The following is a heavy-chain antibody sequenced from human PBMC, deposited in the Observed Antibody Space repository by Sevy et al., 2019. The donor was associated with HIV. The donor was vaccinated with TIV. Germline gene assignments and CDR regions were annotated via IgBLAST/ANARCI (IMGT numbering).Heavy chain of an antibody. CDR3: TRGYYYDSSGYSDY. Sequence: GGSLRLSCTGSGFTFGDYAMRWFRQAPGMGLEWIGFIRSKDYGGATEYAASVKGRFTISRDDSKSIADLQMNSLKTADTAIYYCTRGYYYDSSGYSDYWGQGTLVTVSS. CDR2: IRSKDYGGAT. V-gene: IGHV3-49*03. J-gene: IGHJ4*02. CDR1: GFTFGDYA. D-gene: IGHD3-22*01.